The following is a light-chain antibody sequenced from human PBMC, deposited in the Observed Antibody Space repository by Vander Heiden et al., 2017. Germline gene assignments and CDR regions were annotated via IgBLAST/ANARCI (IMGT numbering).Light chain of an antibody. Sequence: EIIMTQSPATLSVSPGERATLSCRASQRVSSNYLAWYQQKPGQAPRLLIFDASTRATGIPARFSGSGSGTEFTLTISSLQSEDLGVYYCQQYSNWPLTFGGGIKVDI. J-gene: IGKJ4*01. CDR1: QRVSSN. CDR2: DAS. CDR3: QQYSNWPLT. V-gene: IGKV3D-15*01.